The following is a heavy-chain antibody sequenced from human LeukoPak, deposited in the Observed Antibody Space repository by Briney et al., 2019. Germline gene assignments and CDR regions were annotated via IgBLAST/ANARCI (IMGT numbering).Heavy chain of an antibody. CDR1: GFTFSSYA. CDR2: IDTNSFYI. D-gene: IGHD5-18*01. J-gene: IGHJ4*02. V-gene: IGHV3-21*01. CDR3: ARGDTYGDY. Sequence: PGGSLRLSCAASGFTFSSYAMHWVRQAPGKGLEWVASIDTNSFYIYHADSVKGRFTISRDNAKNSLYLQMNSLRAEDTAVYYCARGDTYGDYWGQGTLVTVSS.